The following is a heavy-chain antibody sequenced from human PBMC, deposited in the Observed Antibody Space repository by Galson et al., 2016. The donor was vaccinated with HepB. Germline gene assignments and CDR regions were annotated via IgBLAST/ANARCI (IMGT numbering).Heavy chain of an antibody. CDR3: ARTYYYDSSRLLAGYVFDY. J-gene: IGHJ4*02. Sequence: QSGAEVKKPGESLKISCKASGYSFTSYWIGWVRQMPGKGLEWMGIIYPGDSDTRYSPSFQGQVTISADKSISTAYLQWSSLKASDTAMFYCARTYYYDSSRLLAGYVFDYWGQGTLVTVSS. CDR2: IYPGDSDT. V-gene: IGHV5-51*01. D-gene: IGHD3-22*01. CDR1: GYSFTSYW.